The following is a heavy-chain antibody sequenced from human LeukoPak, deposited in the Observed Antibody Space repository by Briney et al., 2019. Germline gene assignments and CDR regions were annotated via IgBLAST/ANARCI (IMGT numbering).Heavy chain of an antibody. D-gene: IGHD2-2*01. V-gene: IGHV1-2*02. CDR1: GYTFTGYY. CDR3: ARTVVPAAIGGDFDY. Sequence: ASVKVSCKASGYTFTGYYMHWVRQAPGQGLEWMGWINPNSGGTNYAQKFQGRVTMTRDTSISTAYMELSRPRSDDTAVYYCARTVVPAAIGGDFDYWGQGTLVTVSS. CDR2: INPNSGGT. J-gene: IGHJ4*02.